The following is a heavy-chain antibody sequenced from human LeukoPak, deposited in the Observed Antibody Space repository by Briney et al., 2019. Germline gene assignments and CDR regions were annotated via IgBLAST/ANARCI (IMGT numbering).Heavy chain of an antibody. CDR2: IDTDGTIT. Sequence: GGSLRLSCSASGYIFSSYWMHWVRQAPGEGLVWVSRIDTDGTITSYADSVKGRFTISRDNAKNTLYLQMNSLRTEDTGVYYCTKDLTGKYDYWGQGTPVTVSS. CDR1: GYIFSSYW. D-gene: IGHD1-20*01. V-gene: IGHV3-74*01. J-gene: IGHJ4*02. CDR3: TKDLTGKYDY.